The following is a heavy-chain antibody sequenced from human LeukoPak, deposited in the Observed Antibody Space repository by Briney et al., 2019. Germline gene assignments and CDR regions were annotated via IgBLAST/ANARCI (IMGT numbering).Heavy chain of an antibody. CDR3: ARNWYYYDSSGYYFYFDY. Sequence: GGSLRLSCAASGFTFSSYEMNWVRQAPGKGLEWVSYISSSGSTIYYADSVKGRFTISRDNAKNSLYLQMNSLRAEDTAVYYCARNWYYYDSSGYYFYFDYWGQGTLVTVSS. J-gene: IGHJ4*02. CDR1: GFTFSSYE. CDR2: ISSSGSTI. D-gene: IGHD3-22*01. V-gene: IGHV3-48*03.